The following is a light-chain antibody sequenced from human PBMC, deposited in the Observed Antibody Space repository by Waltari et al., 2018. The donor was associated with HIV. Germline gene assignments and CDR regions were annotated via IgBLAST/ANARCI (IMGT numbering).Light chain of an antibody. J-gene: IGLJ1*01. CDR2: RNN. CDR1: SSNIGSTY. V-gene: IGLV1-47*01. Sequence: QSVLTQSPSASGTPGQRVTISCSGSSSNIGSTYVNWYQQLPGTAPKLLIYRNNQRPSGVPDRFSGSKSGTSASLAINGLRSEDEADYYCAAWDDSPYVFGTGTKVTVL. CDR3: AAWDDSPYV.